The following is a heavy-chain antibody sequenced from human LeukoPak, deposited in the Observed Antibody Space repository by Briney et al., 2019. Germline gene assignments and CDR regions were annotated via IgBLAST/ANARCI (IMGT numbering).Heavy chain of an antibody. Sequence: SETLSLTCAVSGYSISSGYYWGWIRQPPGKGLEWIGSIYHSGSTYYNPSLKSRVTISVDTSKNQFSLKLSPVTAADTAVYYCATLANYDFWSGPYYYYMDVWGKGTTVTVSS. CDR1: GYSISSGYY. CDR3: ATLANYDFWSGPYYYYMDV. J-gene: IGHJ6*03. V-gene: IGHV4-38-2*01. CDR2: IYHSGST. D-gene: IGHD3-3*01.